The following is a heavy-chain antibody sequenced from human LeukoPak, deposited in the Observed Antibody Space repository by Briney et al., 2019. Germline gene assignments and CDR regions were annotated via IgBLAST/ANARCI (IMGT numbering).Heavy chain of an antibody. V-gene: IGHV3-30*02. CDR2: IRYDGSNK. CDR1: GFTFSSYG. CDR3: AKVGGSPAWYYMDV. Sequence: GGSMRLSCAASGFTFSSYGMHWVRQAPGKGLEWVAFIRYDGSNKYYADSVKGRFTISRDNSKNTLYLQMNSLRAEDTAVYYCAKVGGSPAWYYMDVWGKGTTVTVSS. J-gene: IGHJ6*03. D-gene: IGHD1-26*01.